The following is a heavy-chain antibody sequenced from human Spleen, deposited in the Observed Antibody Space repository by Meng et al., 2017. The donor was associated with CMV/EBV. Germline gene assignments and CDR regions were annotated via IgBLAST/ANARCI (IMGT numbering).Heavy chain of an antibody. Sequence: GESLKISCAASGFTFSTFAMSWVRQGPGKGLEWVSSISGSGGSTYYADSVKGRLTISRDNSKNTLYLRMDSLRAEDTAVYYCAKGQFFYESGGYLILDSWGQGALVTVSS. CDR1: GFTFSTFA. D-gene: IGHD3-22*01. CDR2: ISGSGGST. V-gene: IGHV3-23*01. J-gene: IGHJ4*02. CDR3: AKGQFFYESGGYLILDS.